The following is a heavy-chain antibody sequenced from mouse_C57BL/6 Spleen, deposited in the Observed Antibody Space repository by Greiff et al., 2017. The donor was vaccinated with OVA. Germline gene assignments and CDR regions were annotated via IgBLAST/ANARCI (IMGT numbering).Heavy chain of an antibody. CDR1: GYTFTSYW. J-gene: IGHJ4*01. Sequence: QVQLQQSGAELVKPGASVKLSCKASGYTFTSYWMHWVKQRPGRGLEWIGRIDPNSGGTKYNEKFKSTATLTVDKPSSTAYMQLSSLTSEDSAVYYCAREPITTVVATHYYAMDYWGQGTSVTVSS. D-gene: IGHD1-1*01. V-gene: IGHV1-72*01. CDR3: AREPITTVVATHYYAMDY. CDR2: IDPNSGGT.